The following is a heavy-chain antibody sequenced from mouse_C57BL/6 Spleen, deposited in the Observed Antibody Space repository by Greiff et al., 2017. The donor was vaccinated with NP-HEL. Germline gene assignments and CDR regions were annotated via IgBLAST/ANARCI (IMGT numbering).Heavy chain of an antibody. D-gene: IGHD3-2*02. V-gene: IGHV1-53*01. J-gene: IGHJ4*01. CDR1: GYTFTSYW. CDR3: ARSLRLRSYAMDY. Sequence: QVQLKQPGTELVKPGASVKLSCKASGYTFTSYWMHWVKQRPGQGLEWIGNINPSNGGTNYNEKFKSKATLTVDKSSSTAYMQLSSLTSEDSAVYYCARSLRLRSYAMDYWGQGTSVTVSS. CDR2: INPSNGGT.